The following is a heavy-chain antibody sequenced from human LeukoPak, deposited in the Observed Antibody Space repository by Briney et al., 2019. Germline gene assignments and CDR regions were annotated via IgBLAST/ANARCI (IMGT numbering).Heavy chain of an antibody. CDR2: MNPNSGNT. Sequence: ASVKVSCKASGYTFTSYDINWVRQATGQGLEWMGWMNPNSGNTGYAQKFQGRVTITADESTSTAYMELSSLRSEDTAVYYCARGRMAGTYVFDSWGQGTLVTVSS. V-gene: IGHV1-8*01. J-gene: IGHJ4*02. CDR3: ARGRMAGTYVFDS. D-gene: IGHD6-19*01. CDR1: GYTFTSYD.